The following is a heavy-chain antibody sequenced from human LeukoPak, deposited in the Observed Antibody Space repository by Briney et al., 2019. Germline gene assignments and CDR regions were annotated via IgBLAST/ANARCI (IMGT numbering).Heavy chain of an antibody. V-gene: IGHV3-30*10. CDR3: AKSGERWQQFWYYDN. CDR2: ISFDGTNK. Sequence: PGGSLRLPCAASGFTFSSYAMHWVRQAPGKGLEWVAVISFDGTNKYYTDSVKGRFSISRDNSKNTLYLEMDSLRAEDTAVYYCAKSGERWQQFWYYDNWGQGTFITVSS. J-gene: IGHJ4*02. CDR1: GFTFSSYA. D-gene: IGHD5-24*01.